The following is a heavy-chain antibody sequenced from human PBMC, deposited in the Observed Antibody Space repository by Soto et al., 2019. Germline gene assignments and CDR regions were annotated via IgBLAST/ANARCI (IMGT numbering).Heavy chain of an antibody. J-gene: IGHJ6*02. V-gene: IGHV3-33*01. CDR2: IWYDGSNK. Sequence: GGSLRLSCAASGFTFSSYGMHWVRQAPGKGLEWVAVIWYDGSNKYYADSVKGRFTISRDNSKNTLYLQMNSLRAEDTAVYYCARDEGWLLYGFYGMDVWGQGTTVTVSS. CDR3: ARDEGWLLYGFYGMDV. CDR1: GFTFSSYG. D-gene: IGHD3-3*01.